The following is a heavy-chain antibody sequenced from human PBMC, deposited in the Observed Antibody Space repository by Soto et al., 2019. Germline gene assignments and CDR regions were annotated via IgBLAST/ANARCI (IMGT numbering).Heavy chain of an antibody. J-gene: IGHJ4*02. V-gene: IGHV3-23*01. Sequence: EVQLLESGGGLVQPGGSLRLSCAASGFSFSSYAMVWVRQAPGKGLEWVAVISPRGGSSYFADSVKGRFTITRDNSKNVLSLEMNSLRTEDTAIYFCAKGSIEYSASVDNWGQGTLVLVSS. CDR2: ISPRGGSS. CDR3: AKGSIEYSASVDN. CDR1: GFSFSSYA. D-gene: IGHD5-12*01.